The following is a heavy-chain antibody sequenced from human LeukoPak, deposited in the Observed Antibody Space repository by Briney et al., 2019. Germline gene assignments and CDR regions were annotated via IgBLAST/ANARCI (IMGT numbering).Heavy chain of an antibody. Sequence: SGTLSLTCTVSGGSISSHCWSWIRQPPGKGLEWIGYIYYSGSTNYNPSLKSRVTISVDTSKNQFSLKLSSVTAADTAVYYCARSQGSSSWYPGDYWGQGTLVTVSS. D-gene: IGHD6-13*01. CDR2: IYYSGST. V-gene: IGHV4-59*11. CDR3: ARSQGSSSWYPGDY. CDR1: GGSISSHC. J-gene: IGHJ4*02.